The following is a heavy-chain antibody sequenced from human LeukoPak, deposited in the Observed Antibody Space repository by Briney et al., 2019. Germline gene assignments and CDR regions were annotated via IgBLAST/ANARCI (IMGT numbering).Heavy chain of an antibody. J-gene: IGHJ4*02. CDR3: ARIAVAGLVLEY. D-gene: IGHD6-19*01. CDR1: GFTFSRFW. V-gene: IGHV3-7*01. CDR2: IKQDGSQK. Sequence: GGSLRLSCAASGFTFSRFWMSWVRQAPGKGLEWVANIKQDGSQKFYVDSVKGRFTISRDNAKNSLYLQMNNLRAEDTAVYYCARIAVAGLVLEYWGQGTLVTVSS.